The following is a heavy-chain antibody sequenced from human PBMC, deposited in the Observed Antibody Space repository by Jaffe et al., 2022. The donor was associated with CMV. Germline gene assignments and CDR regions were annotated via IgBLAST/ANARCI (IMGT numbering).Heavy chain of an antibody. J-gene: IGHJ2*01. V-gene: IGHV5-51*01. D-gene: IGHD3-22*01. CDR1: GYSFTSYW. CDR2: IYPGDSDT. Sequence: EVQLVQSGAEVKKPGESLKISCKGSGYSFTSYWIGWVRQMPGKGLEWMGIIYPGDSDTRYSPSFQGQVTISADKSISTAYLQWSSLKASDTAMYYCARQGSGYYDSSGSGYFDLWGRGTLVTVSS. CDR3: ARQGSGYYDSSGSGYFDL.